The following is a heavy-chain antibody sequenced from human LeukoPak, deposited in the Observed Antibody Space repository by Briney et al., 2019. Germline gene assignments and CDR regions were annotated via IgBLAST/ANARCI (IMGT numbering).Heavy chain of an antibody. V-gene: IGHV4-4*07. Sequence: PSETLSLTCTVSGGSISSYYWSWIRQPAGKGLEWIGRIYTSGSTNYNPSLKSRVTMSVDTSKNQFSLKLSSVTAADTAVYYCARDGSYDFWSGRYMDVWGKGTTVTVSS. J-gene: IGHJ6*03. D-gene: IGHD3-3*01. CDR1: GGSISSYY. CDR2: IYTSGST. CDR3: ARDGSYDFWSGRYMDV.